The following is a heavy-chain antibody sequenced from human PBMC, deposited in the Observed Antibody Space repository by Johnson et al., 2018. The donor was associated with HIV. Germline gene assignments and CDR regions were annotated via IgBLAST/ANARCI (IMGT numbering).Heavy chain of an antibody. Sequence: QVQLVESGGGLVQPGGSLRLSCAASGFTFSNAWMSWVRQAPGKGLEWVSYISSSGSTIYYADSVKGRFTISRDNAKNSLYLQMNSLRAEDTAVYYCARQGWLQLAHAFDIWGQGTMVTVSS. V-gene: IGHV3-11*01. CDR1: GFTFSNAW. CDR3: ARQGWLQLAHAFDI. J-gene: IGHJ3*02. D-gene: IGHD5-24*01. CDR2: ISSSGSTI.